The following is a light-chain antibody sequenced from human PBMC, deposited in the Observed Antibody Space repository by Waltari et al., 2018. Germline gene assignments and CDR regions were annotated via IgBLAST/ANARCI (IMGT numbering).Light chain of an antibody. CDR1: SSNIGAGSD. J-gene: IGLJ2*01. V-gene: IGLV1-40*01. Sequence: QSVLTQPPSVSGAPGQRVTISCTGSSSNIGAGSDVHWYQQLPGTAPKLLIYGNSNRPSGVPDRFSGSKSGTSASLAITGLQAEDEADYYCQSYDSSLSERVFGGGTKLTVL. CDR2: GNS. CDR3: QSYDSSLSERV.